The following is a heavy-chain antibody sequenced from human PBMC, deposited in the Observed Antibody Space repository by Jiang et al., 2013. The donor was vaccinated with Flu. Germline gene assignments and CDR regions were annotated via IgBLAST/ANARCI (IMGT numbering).Heavy chain of an antibody. D-gene: IGHD3-10*01. CDR3: ARRLRSLDGMDV. CDR1: GDSISSSPSY. Sequence: GPGLVKPSETLSLTCVVSGDSISSSPSYWGWLRQPPGKGLEWIASFYHGGGTYYNPSLESRVTISVDASKNQFSLNLNSSTATDTALYFCARRLRSLDGMDVWGQGDHGHRLL. J-gene: IGHJ6*01. CDR2: FYHGGGT. V-gene: IGHV4-39*01.